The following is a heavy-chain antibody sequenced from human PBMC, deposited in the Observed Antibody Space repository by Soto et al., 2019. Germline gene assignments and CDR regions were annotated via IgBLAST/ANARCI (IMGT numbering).Heavy chain of an antibody. CDR1: GYTFTASY. CDR2: IDPSGGST. D-gene: IGHD1-26*01. V-gene: IGHV1-46*01. CDR3: ARDSGHYYRSDAFDK. Sequence: QVQLVQSGAEVKKPGASVKVSCKASGYTFTASYMHWVRQAPGQGLEWMGIIDPSGGSTSYSQKFQGRVTMTRYTSTSTVYMELNSLRSEDTAVFYCARDSGHYYRSDAFDKWGQGTMVTVSS. J-gene: IGHJ3*02.